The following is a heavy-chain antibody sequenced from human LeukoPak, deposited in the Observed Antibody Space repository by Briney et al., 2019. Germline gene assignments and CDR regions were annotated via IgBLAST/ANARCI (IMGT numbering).Heavy chain of an antibody. J-gene: IGHJ5*02. CDR2: ISGSGGRT. CDR1: GFTFSSSA. CDR3: AKGNNWNDCYH. D-gene: IGHD1-1*01. Sequence: GGSLRLSCAASGFTFSSSAMSWVRQAPGKGLEWVSAISGSGGRTYYADSVKGQFSISRDTSKNTLYLQMDSLRAEDTALYYCAKGNNWNDCYHWGQGTLVTVSS. V-gene: IGHV3-23*01.